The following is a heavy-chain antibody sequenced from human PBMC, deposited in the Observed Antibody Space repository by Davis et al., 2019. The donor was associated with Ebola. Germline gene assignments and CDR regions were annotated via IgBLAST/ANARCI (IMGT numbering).Heavy chain of an antibody. V-gene: IGHV4-59*04. CDR1: GGSISSYY. D-gene: IGHD2/OR15-2a*01. CDR3: ARHESLSWFDP. J-gene: IGHJ5*02. CDR2: IYYSGST. Sequence: SDTLSLTFTVSGGSISSYYWSWIRQPPGKGLEWIGYIYYSGSTYYNPSLNSRVTISVGTSKNQFSLKLSSVTAAATAVYYCARHESLSWFDPWGQGTLGTVSS.